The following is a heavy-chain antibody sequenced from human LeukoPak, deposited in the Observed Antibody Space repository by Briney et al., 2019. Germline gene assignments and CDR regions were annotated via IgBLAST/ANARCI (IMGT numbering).Heavy chain of an antibody. V-gene: IGHV3-74*01. Sequence: GGSLRLSCAASGITFSSFWMHWVRQAPGKGLVWVARINNDGSSTSYADSVKGRFTISRDNANNTLFLQMNSLRVEDTAVYYCARDRGGPDYWGQGILVTVSS. D-gene: IGHD3-10*01. CDR2: INNDGSST. CDR1: GITFSSFW. J-gene: IGHJ4*02. CDR3: ARDRGGPDY.